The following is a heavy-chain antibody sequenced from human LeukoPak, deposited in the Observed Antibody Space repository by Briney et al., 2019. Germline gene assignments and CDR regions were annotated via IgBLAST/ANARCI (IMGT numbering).Heavy chain of an antibody. V-gene: IGHV2-5*02. D-gene: IGHD3-10*01. J-gene: IGHJ4*02. CDR1: GFSLSTSGVA. CDR2: IYWDDDK. Sequence: SGPTLVKPTQTLTLTCTLSGFSLSTSGVAVGWIRQPPGKALEWLALIYWDDDKRYSPSLKSRLTITKDASKNQVVLTMTNMDPVDTATYYCTRSHYYYGSENYHLSLPSDFWGQGTLVTVSS. CDR3: TRSHYYYGSENYHLSLPSDF.